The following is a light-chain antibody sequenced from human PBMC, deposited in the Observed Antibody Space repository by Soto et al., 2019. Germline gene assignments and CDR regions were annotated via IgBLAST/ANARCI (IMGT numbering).Light chain of an antibody. CDR2: HVS. Sequence: PVLTQPRSVSGFPGQSVTISCTGTSSDVGGYNYVSWYQQHPGKAPKLMIYHVSERPSGVPDRFSGSKSGNTASLTISGLQAEDEADYYCCSYAGSLRVFGTGTKVTVL. V-gene: IGLV2-11*01. CDR3: CSYAGSLRV. J-gene: IGLJ1*01. CDR1: SSDVGGYNY.